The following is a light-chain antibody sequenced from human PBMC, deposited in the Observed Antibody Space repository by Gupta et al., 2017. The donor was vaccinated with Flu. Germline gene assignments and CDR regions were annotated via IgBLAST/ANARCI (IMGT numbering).Light chain of an antibody. CDR1: NIGSKS. V-gene: IGLV3-21*02. Sequence: SYVLTQQPSVSVAPGPTAIITCGGTNIGSKSVHWYQRKPGQAPVVVVHDDRHRPSGIPERFFGSNFENTATLTIDRVEAGDEADYYCQVCDNEHWVFGGGTKLTVL. J-gene: IGLJ3*02. CDR3: QVCDNEHWV. CDR2: DDR.